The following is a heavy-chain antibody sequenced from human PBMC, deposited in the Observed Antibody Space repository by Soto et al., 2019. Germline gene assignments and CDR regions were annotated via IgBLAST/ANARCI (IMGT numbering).Heavy chain of an antibody. J-gene: IGHJ4*02. V-gene: IGHV4-34*01. CDR1: GWSFSGYY. CDR2: INHSGST. D-gene: IGHD3-16*02. Sequence: SETLSLTCAFYGWSFSGYYWSWIRQPPGKGLEWIGEINHSGSTNYNPSLKSRVTISVDTSKNQFSLKLSSVTAADTAVYYCARGHDYIWGSYRYGFDYWGQGTLVTVSS. CDR3: ARGHDYIWGSYRYGFDY.